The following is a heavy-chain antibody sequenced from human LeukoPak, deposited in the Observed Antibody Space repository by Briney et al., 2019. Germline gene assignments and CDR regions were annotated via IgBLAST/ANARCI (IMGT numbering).Heavy chain of an antibody. CDR3: AREGVSGSYLGY. CDR1: GYSFTSYY. D-gene: IGHD1-26*01. J-gene: IGHJ4*02. CDR2: INPSGGST. Sequence: GESLKISCKGSGYSFTSYYIHWVRLAPGQGLEWMGVINPSGGSTRYAQKFQGRVTMTRDMSTSTVYMELSSLRSEDTAVYYCAREGVSGSYLGYWGQGTLVTVSS. V-gene: IGHV1-46*01.